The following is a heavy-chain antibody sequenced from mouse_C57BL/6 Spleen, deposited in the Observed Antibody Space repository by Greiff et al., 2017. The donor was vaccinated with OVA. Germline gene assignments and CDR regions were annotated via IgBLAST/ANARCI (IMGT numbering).Heavy chain of an antibody. D-gene: IGHD4-1*01. CDR1: GYTFTSYW. V-gene: IGHV1-50*01. Sequence: QVQLQQPGAELVKPGASVKLSCKASGYTFTSYWMQWVKQRPGQGLEWIGEIDPSDSYTNYNQKFKGKATLTVDTSSSTAYMQLSSLTSEDSAVYYCARRGGTGTYYFDYWGQGTTLTVSS. CDR3: ARRGGTGTYYFDY. J-gene: IGHJ2*01. CDR2: IDPSDSYT.